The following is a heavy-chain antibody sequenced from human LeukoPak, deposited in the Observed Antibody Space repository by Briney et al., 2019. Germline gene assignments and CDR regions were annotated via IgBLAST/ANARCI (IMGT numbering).Heavy chain of an antibody. CDR1: GGSISSYY. CDR3: AGHEYYDSSGYAFDY. V-gene: IGHV4-59*01. CDR2: IYYSGST. J-gene: IGHJ4*02. Sequence: PSETLSLTCTVSGGSISSYYRSWIRQPPGKGLEWIGYIYYSGSTNYNPSLKSRVTISVDTSKNQFSLKLSSVTAADTAVYYCAGHEYYDSSGYAFDYWGQGTLVTVSS. D-gene: IGHD3-22*01.